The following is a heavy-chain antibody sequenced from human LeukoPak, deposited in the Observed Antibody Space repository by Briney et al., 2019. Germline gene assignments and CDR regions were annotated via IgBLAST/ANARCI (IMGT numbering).Heavy chain of an antibody. CDR3: ARAVRGVIITKGYFQH. V-gene: IGHV3-66*01. CDR2: IYSGGST. J-gene: IGHJ1*01. CDR1: GFTVSSNY. D-gene: IGHD3-10*01. Sequence: PGGSLRLSCAASGFTVSSNYMSWVRQAPGKGLEWVSVIYSGGSTYYADSVKGRFTISRDNSKNTLYLQMNSLRAEDTAVYYCARAVRGVIITKGYFQHWGQGTLVTVPS.